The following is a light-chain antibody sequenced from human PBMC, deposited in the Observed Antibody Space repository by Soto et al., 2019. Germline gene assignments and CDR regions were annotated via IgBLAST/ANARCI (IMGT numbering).Light chain of an antibody. CDR1: QSVSSTF. Sequence: DIVLTQSPGSLSLSPGERATLSCRASQSVSSTFFAWYQQRPGQAPRLLMYGASRRATGIPERFSGSGSGTDFTLTISSLEPEDCAVYYCQQFDRAVTFGQGTKVEI. J-gene: IGKJ1*01. CDR3: QQFDRAVT. CDR2: GAS. V-gene: IGKV3-20*01.